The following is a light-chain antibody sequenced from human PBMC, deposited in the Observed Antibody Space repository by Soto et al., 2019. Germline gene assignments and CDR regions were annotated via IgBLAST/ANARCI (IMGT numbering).Light chain of an antibody. Sequence: QSVLTQPASVSGSPGQSITISCTGTSSDIGTYDYVSWYQHHPGKAPKLMIYEVTNRPSGVSDRFSGSKSGKTASLTISGLQAEDEADYYCSSYTTTPNPVVFGGGTKLTVL. CDR1: SSDIGTYDY. CDR3: SSYTTTPNPVV. J-gene: IGLJ2*01. CDR2: EVT. V-gene: IGLV2-14*01.